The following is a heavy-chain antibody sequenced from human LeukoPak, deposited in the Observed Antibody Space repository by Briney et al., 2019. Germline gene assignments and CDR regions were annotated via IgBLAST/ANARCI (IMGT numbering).Heavy chain of an antibody. CDR1: GYSFTSYR. CDR3: ARQTHDYGDSTTIINYYYYYMDV. Sequence: GESLKISCKGSGYSFTSYRIGWVRQMPGKGLEWMGIIYPGDSDTRYSPSFQGQFTISADKSISTAYLQWSSLKASDTAMYYCARQTHDYGDSTTIINYYYYYMDVWGKGTTVTVSS. V-gene: IGHV5-51*01. D-gene: IGHD4-17*01. J-gene: IGHJ6*03. CDR2: IYPGDSDT.